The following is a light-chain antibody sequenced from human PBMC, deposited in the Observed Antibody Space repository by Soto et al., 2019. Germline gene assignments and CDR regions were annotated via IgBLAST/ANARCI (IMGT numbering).Light chain of an antibody. V-gene: IGKV1-5*03. CDR3: QQYKT. Sequence: DIQMTQYPSSLSASVGDRVTITCRGSQGISSWLAWYQQKPGKAPRLLIYKASSLASGVPSRFSGSGSGTEFTLTISSLQPDDFATYYFQQYKTFGQWTRVEIK. CDR2: KAS. J-gene: IGKJ1*01. CDR1: QGISSW.